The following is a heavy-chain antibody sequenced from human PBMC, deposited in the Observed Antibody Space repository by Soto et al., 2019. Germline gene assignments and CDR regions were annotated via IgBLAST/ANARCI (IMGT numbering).Heavy chain of an antibody. D-gene: IGHD6-13*01. Sequence: SETLSLTCTVSGGSISSSIYYWGWIRQPPGKGLEWIGSIYYSGSTYYNPSLKSRVTISVDTSKNQFSLKLSSVTAADTAVYYCARLGEGSSWYPNWFDPWAREPWSPSPQ. J-gene: IGHJ5*02. CDR3: ARLGEGSSWYPNWFDP. CDR1: GGSISSSIYY. CDR2: IYYSGST. V-gene: IGHV4-39*01.